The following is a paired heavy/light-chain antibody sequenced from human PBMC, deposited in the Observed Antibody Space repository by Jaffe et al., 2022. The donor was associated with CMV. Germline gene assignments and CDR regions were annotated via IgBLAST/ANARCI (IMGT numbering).Light chain of an antibody. CDR3: QQSYSTSYP. J-gene: IGKJ1*01. V-gene: IGKV1-39*01. CDR1: QSISSY. CDR2: AAS. Sequence: DIQMTQSPSSLSASVGDRVTITCRASQSISSYLNWYQQKPGKAPKLLIYAASSLQSGVPSRFSGSGSGTDFTLTISSLQPEDFATYYCQQSYSTSYPFGQGTKVEIK.
Heavy chain of an antibody. CDR1: GYTFTSYD. V-gene: IGHV1-8*01. Sequence: QVQLVQSGAEVKKPGASVKVSCKASGYTFTSYDINWVRQATGQGLEWMGWMNPNSGNTGYAQKFQGRVTMTRNTSISTAYMELSSLRSEDTAVYYCARVLAYYDFWSGYLPGSLHHYGMDVWGQGTTVTVSS. CDR3: ARVLAYYDFWSGYLPGSLHHYGMDV. CDR2: MNPNSGNT. J-gene: IGHJ6*02. D-gene: IGHD3-3*01.